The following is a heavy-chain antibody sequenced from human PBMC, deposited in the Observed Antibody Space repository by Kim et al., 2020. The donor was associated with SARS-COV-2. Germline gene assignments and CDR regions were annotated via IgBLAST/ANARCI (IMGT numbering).Heavy chain of an antibody. CDR3: ARVSLSGYNIYNWFDP. D-gene: IGHD3-22*01. J-gene: IGHJ5*02. Sequence: ISSSNYYGGWIRQPPGKGLEWIGNIYYRGSTYYNLSLKSRITISVDTSKNQFSLKLNSVTAADTAVYYCARVSLSGYNIYNWFDPWGQGTLAT. CDR1: ISSSNYY. V-gene: IGHV4-39*07. CDR2: IYYRGST.